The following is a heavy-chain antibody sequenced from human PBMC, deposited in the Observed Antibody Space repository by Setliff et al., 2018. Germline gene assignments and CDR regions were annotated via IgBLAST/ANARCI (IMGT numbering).Heavy chain of an antibody. CDR3: ARDEGSSYFYGMDV. Sequence: SETLSLTCTVSGGSISSYYWSWIRQPPGKGLEWIGYIYYGGSTNYNPSLKSRVTISVDTSKNQFSLKLSSVTAADTAVYYCARDEGSSYFYGMDVWGQGTTVTVSS. CDR2: IYYGGST. V-gene: IGHV4-59*01. D-gene: IGHD6-13*01. CDR1: GGSISSYY. J-gene: IGHJ6*02.